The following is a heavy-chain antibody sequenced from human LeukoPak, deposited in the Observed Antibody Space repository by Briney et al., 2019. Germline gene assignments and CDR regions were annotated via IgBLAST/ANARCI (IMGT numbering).Heavy chain of an antibody. CDR1: GFIFSSYS. D-gene: IGHD1-26*01. CDR2: ISTSSSTE. CDR3: ARSTTVGSSYFDY. V-gene: IGHV3-48*02. J-gene: IGHJ4*02. Sequence: PGGSLRLSCAASGFIFSSYSMNWVRQGPGKGLEWISYISTSSSTEYYADSVKGRFTISRDNAKNSLYLQMNSLRDEDTAVYYCARSTTVGSSYFDYWGQGTLVPVSS.